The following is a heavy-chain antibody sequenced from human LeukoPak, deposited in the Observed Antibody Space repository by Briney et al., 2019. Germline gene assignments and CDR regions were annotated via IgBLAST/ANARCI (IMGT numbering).Heavy chain of an antibody. Sequence: GESLKISCKGSGYSFTNYWIGWARQMPGKGLEWMGFIYPGDSDTRYSPSFQGQVTISVDKSISTAYLQWSSLKASDTAMYYCARRRLGGSATVGTFYFDPWGPGTLVIVSS. CDR1: GYSFTNYW. CDR3: ARRRLGGSATVGTFYFDP. V-gene: IGHV5-51*01. J-gene: IGHJ5*02. D-gene: IGHD7-27*01. CDR2: IYPGDSDT.